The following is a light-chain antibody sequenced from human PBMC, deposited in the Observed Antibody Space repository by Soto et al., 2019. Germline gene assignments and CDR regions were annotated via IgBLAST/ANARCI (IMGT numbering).Light chain of an antibody. CDR2: KAS. CDR1: QSISSW. Sequence: DIQMTQSPSTLSASVGDRVTITCRASQSISSWLAWYQQKPGKAPKLLIYKASSLESGVPSRFSGSGSGTEFTLNISSLQPDDFATYYCQQYNSYWGTFGQGTKLEIK. CDR3: QQYNSYWGT. J-gene: IGKJ2*01. V-gene: IGKV1-5*03.